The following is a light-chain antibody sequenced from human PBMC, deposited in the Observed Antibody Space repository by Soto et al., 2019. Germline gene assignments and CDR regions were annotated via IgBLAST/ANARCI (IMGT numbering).Light chain of an antibody. CDR2: DVI. CDR3: RSFTSTTTLV. CDR1: SSDVGAYDY. J-gene: IGLJ2*01. V-gene: IGLV2-14*03. Sequence: QSALTQPASVSGSPGQSITISCAGTSSDVGAYDYVSWYQKYPGKAPKLIIYDVINRPSGVYNRVSGSKSGNTASLTNSRPQAKHQANYYCRSFTSTTTLVFGGGTHLTVL.